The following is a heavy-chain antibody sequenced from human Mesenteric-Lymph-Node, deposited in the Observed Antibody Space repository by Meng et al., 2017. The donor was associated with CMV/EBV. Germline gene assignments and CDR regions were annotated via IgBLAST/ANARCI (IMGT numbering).Heavy chain of an antibody. CDR1: GFTLDDHA. Sequence: GESLKISCAASGFTLDDHAMHWVRQAPGKGLEWVSLISWDGGSTYYADSVKGRFTISRDNAKNSLYLQMNSLRAEDTAVYYCARCITMVRGVIINGSGWFDPWGQGTLVTVSS. D-gene: IGHD3-10*01. CDR3: ARCITMVRGVIINGSGWFDP. J-gene: IGHJ5*02. V-gene: IGHV3-43D*03. CDR2: ISWDGGST.